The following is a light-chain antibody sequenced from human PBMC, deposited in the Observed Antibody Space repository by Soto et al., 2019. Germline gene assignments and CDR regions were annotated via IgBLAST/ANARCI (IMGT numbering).Light chain of an antibody. CDR2: AAA. J-gene: IGKJ2*01. Sequence: AIRMTQSPSSFSASTGDRVTITCRASQGISSYLAWYQQKPGKAPKLLIYAAATLQRGAPSSFSASGSKTDITLTISRLQSDDLATYECQPYLRYPYTFGQGTKLEF. V-gene: IGKV1-8*01. CDR1: QGISSY. CDR3: QPYLRYPYT.